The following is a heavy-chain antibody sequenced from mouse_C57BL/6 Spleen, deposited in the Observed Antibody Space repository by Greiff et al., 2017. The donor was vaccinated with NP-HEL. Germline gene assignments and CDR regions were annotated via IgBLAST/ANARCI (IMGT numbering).Heavy chain of an antibody. Sequence: QVQLKESGAELVKPGASVKISCKASGYAFSSYWMNWVKQRPGKGLEWIGQIYPGDGDTNYNGKFKGKATLTADKSSSTAYMQLSSLTSEDSAVYFCARDGHENFDYWGQGTTLTVSS. CDR2: IYPGDGDT. D-gene: IGHD2-3*01. CDR1: GYAFSSYW. CDR3: ARDGHENFDY. J-gene: IGHJ2*01. V-gene: IGHV1-80*01.